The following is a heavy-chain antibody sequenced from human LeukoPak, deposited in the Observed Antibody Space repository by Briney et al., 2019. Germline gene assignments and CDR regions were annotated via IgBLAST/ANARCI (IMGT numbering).Heavy chain of an antibody. V-gene: IGHV3-9*01. D-gene: IGHD6-13*01. CDR2: ISWNSGSI. Sequence: GGSLRLSCAASGFTFDDYAMHWVRQAPGKGLEWVSGISWNSGSIGYADSVKGRFTISRDNAKNSLYLQMNSLRAEDTALYYCAKDMYSSSWYSFDYWGQGTLVTASS. J-gene: IGHJ4*02. CDR1: GFTFDDYA. CDR3: AKDMYSSSWYSFDY.